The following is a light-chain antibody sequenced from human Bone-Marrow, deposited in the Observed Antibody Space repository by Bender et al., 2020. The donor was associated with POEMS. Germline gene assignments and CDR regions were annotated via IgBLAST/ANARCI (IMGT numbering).Light chain of an antibody. Sequence: QSALTQPASVSGSPGQSVTISCTGTSNDVGAYKYVSWYQQHPGKAPQVILFDVSERPSGVPDRFSGSKSGNTASLTISGLQAEDEADYFCCSYAGTNTFVFGPGTRLTVL. V-gene: IGLV2-11*01. J-gene: IGLJ1*01. CDR3: CSYAGTNTFV. CDR2: DVS. CDR1: SNDVGAYKY.